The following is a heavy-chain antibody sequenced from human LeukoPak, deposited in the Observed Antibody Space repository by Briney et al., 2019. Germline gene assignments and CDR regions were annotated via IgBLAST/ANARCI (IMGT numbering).Heavy chain of an antibody. V-gene: IGHV3-74*01. Sequence: GGSLRLSCAVSGFTFSSYWIHWVRQAPGKGLVWVSRFSDDEGRTVYADSVKGRFTISKDNAKNTLYLQMNSLRAEDTAVYYCARDYFYGLDVWGQGTTVTVSS. CDR2: FSDDEGRT. CDR3: ARDYFYGLDV. CDR1: GFTFSSYW. J-gene: IGHJ6*02.